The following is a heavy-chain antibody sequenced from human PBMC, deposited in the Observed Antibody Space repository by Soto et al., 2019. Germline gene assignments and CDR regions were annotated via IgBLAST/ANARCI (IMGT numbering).Heavy chain of an antibody. CDR1: GYTFTSYR. CDR2: INAGNGNT. Sequence: ASVKVSCKASGYTFTSYRMHWVRQAPGQRLEWMGWINAGNGNTKYSQKFQGRVTITRDTSASTAYMELSSLRSEDTAVYYCARSFVVVTAIDYWGRGTLLTVS. V-gene: IGHV1-3*01. D-gene: IGHD2-21*02. CDR3: ARSFVVVTAIDY. J-gene: IGHJ4*02.